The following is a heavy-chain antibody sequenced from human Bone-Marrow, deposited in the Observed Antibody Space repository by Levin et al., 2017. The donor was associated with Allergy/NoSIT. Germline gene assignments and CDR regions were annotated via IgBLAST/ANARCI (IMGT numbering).Heavy chain of an antibody. V-gene: IGHV3-23*01. CDR3: AKGGWISWFDP. J-gene: IGHJ5*02. CDR1: GFTFSSYA. D-gene: IGHD5-12*01. CDR2: ISNSGGST. Sequence: GESLKISCAASGFTFSSYAMNWVRQAPGKGLEWVSSISNSGGSTYYADSLKGRFTISRDNSKNTLFLQMNSLRADDTAVYYCAKGGWISWFDPWGQGTLVTVSS.